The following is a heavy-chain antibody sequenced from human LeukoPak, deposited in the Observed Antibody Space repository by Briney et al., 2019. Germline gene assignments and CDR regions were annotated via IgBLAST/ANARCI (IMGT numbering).Heavy chain of an antibody. Sequence: GGSLRLSCAASGFTFSTYWMSWVRQAPGKGLEWVANIRQDGSDKYYVDSVKGRFTISRDNAKNSLYLQMNSLRAEDTALYYCAKRQSGYDYFDYWGQGTLVTVSS. V-gene: IGHV3-7*03. CDR3: AKRQSGYDYFDY. J-gene: IGHJ4*02. CDR2: IRQDGSDK. D-gene: IGHD5-12*01. CDR1: GFTFSTYW.